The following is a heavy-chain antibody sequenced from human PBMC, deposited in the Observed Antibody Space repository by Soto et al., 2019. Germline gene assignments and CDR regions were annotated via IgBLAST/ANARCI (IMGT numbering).Heavy chain of an antibody. CDR1: GGTFSSYA. D-gene: IGHD3-22*01. CDR3: ASADYSDSSGLSFDY. V-gene: IGHV1-69*01. Sequence: QVQLVQSGAEVKKPGSSVKVSCKASGGTFSSYAISWVRQAPGQGLEWMGGIIPNFGTATYAQKFQGRVTITADESTNTAYMELSSLRAEDTAVYYCASADYSDSSGLSFDYWGQGTLVTVSS. CDR2: IIPNFGTA. J-gene: IGHJ4*02.